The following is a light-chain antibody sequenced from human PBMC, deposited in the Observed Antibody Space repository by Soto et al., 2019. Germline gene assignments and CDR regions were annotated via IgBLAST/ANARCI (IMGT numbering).Light chain of an antibody. V-gene: IGKV1-39*01. CDR3: QQTYINSRT. Sequence: DIHRTQSPSSLSASVGDRITITCRASQSISTYLNWYQQKPGKAPKLLIFAAISLQSGVPSRFSGRGSGTDFTLTISSLKHEDFATYSCQQTYINSRTFGQGTKVDIK. J-gene: IGKJ1*01. CDR2: AAI. CDR1: QSISTY.